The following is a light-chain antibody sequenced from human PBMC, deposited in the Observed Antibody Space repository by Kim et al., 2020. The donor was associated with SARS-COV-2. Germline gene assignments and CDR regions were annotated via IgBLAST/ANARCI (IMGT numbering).Light chain of an antibody. CDR2: GAS. J-gene: IGKJ1*01. CDR1: QVINNY. Sequence: GDRVTITCRASQVINNYLAWYQQKRGKAPTVLIYGASTLHSGVPSRFSGSGSGTDFTLTISSLQPEDVGTYYCQKYDSAPWTFGHGTKVDIK. CDR3: QKYDSAPWT. V-gene: IGKV1-27*01.